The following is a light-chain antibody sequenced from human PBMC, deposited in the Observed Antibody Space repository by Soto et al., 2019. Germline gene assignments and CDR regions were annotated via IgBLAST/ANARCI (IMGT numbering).Light chain of an antibody. CDR2: GAS. V-gene: IGKV3-15*01. CDR3: QQQGT. CDR1: QRVGSN. J-gene: IGKJ1*01. Sequence: EIVMTQSPATLSVSPGDRATLSCRASQRVGSNLAWYQQKPGQAPRLLIYGASTWATGIPARFSGSGSGTDFTLTISSLQSEDFADYYCQQQGTFGQGTKVEIK.